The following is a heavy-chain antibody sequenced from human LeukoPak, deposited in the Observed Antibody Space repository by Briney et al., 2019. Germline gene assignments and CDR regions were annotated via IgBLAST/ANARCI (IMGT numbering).Heavy chain of an antibody. D-gene: IGHD3-9*01. CDR2: ISYDGSNK. J-gene: IGHJ4*02. CDR3: ASARDDYYDILTAYYPPFDY. Sequence: GGSLRLSCAASGFTFSSYAMHWVRQAPGKGLEWVAVISYDGSNKYYAGSVKGRFTISRDNSKNTLYLQMNSLRAEDTAVYYCASARDDYYDILTAYYPPFDYWGQGTLVTVSS. CDR1: GFTFSSYA. V-gene: IGHV3-30-3*01.